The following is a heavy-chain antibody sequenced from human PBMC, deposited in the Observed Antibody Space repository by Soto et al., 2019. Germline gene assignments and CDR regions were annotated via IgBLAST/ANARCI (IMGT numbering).Heavy chain of an antibody. CDR2: ISYDGSNK. Sequence: QVQLVESGGGVVQPGRSLRLSCAASGFTFSSYGMHWVRQAPGKGLEWVAVISYDGSNKDYADSVKGRFTISRDNSKNTRYLQMNSLRAEDTAVYYCAKDFGWYLISGPDYWGQGTLVTVSS. CDR1: GFTFSSYG. CDR3: AKDFGWYLISGPDY. J-gene: IGHJ4*02. V-gene: IGHV3-30*18. D-gene: IGHD6-19*01.